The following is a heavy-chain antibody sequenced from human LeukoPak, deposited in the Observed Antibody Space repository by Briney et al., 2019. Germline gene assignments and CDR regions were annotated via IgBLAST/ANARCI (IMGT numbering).Heavy chain of an antibody. V-gene: IGHV4-34*01. CDR2: INHSGST. CDR1: GGSFSGYY. D-gene: IGHD1-7*01. Sequence: SETLSLTCAVYGGSFSGYYWSWIRQPPGKGLEWIGEINHSGSTNYNPSLKSRVTISVATSNPQFSLNLRSVPAAATAVYYCARSHHLPDSLAGTTGARGAQYFQHWGQGTLVTVSS. J-gene: IGHJ1*01. CDR3: ARSHHLPDSLAGTTGARGAQYFQH.